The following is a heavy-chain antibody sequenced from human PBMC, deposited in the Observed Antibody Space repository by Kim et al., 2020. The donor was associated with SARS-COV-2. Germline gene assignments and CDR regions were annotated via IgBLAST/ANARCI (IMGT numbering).Heavy chain of an antibody. CDR3: AKTGREALRYFDWLGNYYYGMDV. D-gene: IGHD3-9*01. Sequence: GGSLRLSCAASGFTFSSYAMSWVRQAPGKGLEWVSAISGSGGSTYYADSVKGRFTISRDNSKNTLYLQMNSLRAEDTAVYYCAKTGREALRYFDWLGNYYYGMDVWGQGTTVTVSS. CDR2: ISGSGGST. J-gene: IGHJ6*02. V-gene: IGHV3-23*01. CDR1: GFTFSSYA.